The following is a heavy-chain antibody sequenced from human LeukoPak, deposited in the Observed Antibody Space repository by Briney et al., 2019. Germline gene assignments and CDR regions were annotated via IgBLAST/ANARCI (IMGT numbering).Heavy chain of an antibody. CDR3: TTFNSGYALDY. D-gene: IGHD5-12*01. CDR1: GFTFSSYA. CDR2: IKSKTDGGTP. J-gene: IGHJ4*02. V-gene: IGHV3-15*01. Sequence: PGGSLRLSCAASGFTFSSYAMNWVRQAPGKGLEWVGRIKSKTDGGTPDYAAPVKGRFTISRDDSKNTLYLQMNSLKTEDTAVYYCTTFNSGYALDYWGQGTLVTVSS.